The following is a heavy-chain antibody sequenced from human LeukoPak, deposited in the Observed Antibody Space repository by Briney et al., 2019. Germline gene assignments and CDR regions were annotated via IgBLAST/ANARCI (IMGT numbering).Heavy chain of an antibody. V-gene: IGHV4-61*01. CDR3: ARLANYQYYDFWSGYSYYFDY. CDR1: GASMSTSNYY. D-gene: IGHD3-3*01. Sequence: SETLSLTCNVSGASMSTSNYYWSWIRQPPGKGLEWIGYIYYSGSTNYNPSLKSRVTISVDTSKNQFSLKLSSVTAADTAVYYCARLANYQYYDFWSGYSYYFDYWGQGTLVTVSS. CDR2: IYYSGST. J-gene: IGHJ4*02.